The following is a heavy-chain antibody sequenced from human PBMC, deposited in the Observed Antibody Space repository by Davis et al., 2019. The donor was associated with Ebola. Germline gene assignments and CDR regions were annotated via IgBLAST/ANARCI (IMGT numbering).Heavy chain of an antibody. Sequence: AASVKVSCKASGYTFTNYYMHWVRQAPGQGLEWMGMINPNDGRTIYAQKFQGRVTMTTDTSTSTAYMELRSLRSDDTAVYYCARVLYSGSYYGAFDIWGQGTMVTVSS. D-gene: IGHD1-26*01. CDR3: ARVLYSGSYYGAFDI. CDR2: INPNDGRT. V-gene: IGHV1-46*01. J-gene: IGHJ3*02. CDR1: GYTFTNYY.